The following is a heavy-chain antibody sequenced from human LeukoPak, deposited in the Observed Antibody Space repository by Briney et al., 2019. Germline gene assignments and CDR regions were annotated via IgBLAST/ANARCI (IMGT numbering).Heavy chain of an antibody. CDR1: GFTFSSYW. J-gene: IGHJ4*02. Sequence: GGSLRLSCAASGFTFSSYWMSWVRQAPGKGLEWVASIGPTGFDRYHADSIKGRFTISRDNANNFLYLQMDSLRAEDTAVYYCATETNGRHYDCWGQGTLLTVSS. CDR3: ATETNGRHYDC. V-gene: IGHV3-21*06. D-gene: IGHD1-14*01. CDR2: IGPTGFDR.